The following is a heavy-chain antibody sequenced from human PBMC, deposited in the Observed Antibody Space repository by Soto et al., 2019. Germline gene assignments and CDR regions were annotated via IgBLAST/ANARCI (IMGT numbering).Heavy chain of an antibody. V-gene: IGHV1-69*13. CDR1: GGTFSSYA. J-gene: IGHJ6*02. CDR3: ARDQNILTGYYQMRVYYYGMDV. D-gene: IGHD3-9*01. CDR2: IIPIFGTA. Sequence: GASVNVSCKASGGTFSSYAISWVRQAPGQGLEWMGGIIPIFGTANYAQKFQGRVTITADESTSTAYMELSSLRSEDTAVYYCARDQNILTGYYQMRVYYYGMDVWGQGTTVTVSS.